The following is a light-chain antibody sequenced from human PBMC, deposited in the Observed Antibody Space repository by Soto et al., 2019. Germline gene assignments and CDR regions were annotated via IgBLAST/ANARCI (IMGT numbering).Light chain of an antibody. CDR2: DVS. CDR3: SSYSNSRTLV. V-gene: IGLV2-14*03. CDR1: SSDVGAYHY. J-gene: IGLJ2*01. Sequence: QSALTQPASVSGSPGQSITISCTGTSSDVGAYHYVSWYQQHPDKAPKLIIYDVSNRPSGVSNRFSGSKSGITASLTISALQAEDDADYYCSSYSNSRTLVFGGGTKLTVL.